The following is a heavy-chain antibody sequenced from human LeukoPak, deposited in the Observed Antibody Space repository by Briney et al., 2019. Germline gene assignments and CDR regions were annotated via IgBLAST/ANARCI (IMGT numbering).Heavy chain of an antibody. V-gene: IGHV3-23*01. CDR3: ARKEGYPNWFDP. CDR2: ISGSGGST. Sequence: GGSLRLSCAASGFTFSSYAMSWVRQAPGKGLEWVSAISGSGGSTYYADSVKGRFTISRDNSKNTLYLQMNSLRAEDTAVYYCARKEGYPNWFDPWGQGTLVTVSS. J-gene: IGHJ5*02. CDR1: GFTFSSYA. D-gene: IGHD5-12*01.